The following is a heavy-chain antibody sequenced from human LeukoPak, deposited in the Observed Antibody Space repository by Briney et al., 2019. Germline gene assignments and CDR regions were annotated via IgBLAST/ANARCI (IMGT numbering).Heavy chain of an antibody. V-gene: IGHV1-2*02. CDR1: GYTFTGYY. J-gene: IGHJ6*02. Sequence: ASVKVSCKASGYTFTGYYMHWVRQAPGQGLEWMGWINPNSGGTNYAQKFQGRVTMTRDTSISTAYMELSRLRSDDTAVYYCARAYSSSWDYYYYGMDVWAKGPRSPSP. CDR3: ARAYSSSWDYYYYGMDV. CDR2: INPNSGGT. D-gene: IGHD6-13*01.